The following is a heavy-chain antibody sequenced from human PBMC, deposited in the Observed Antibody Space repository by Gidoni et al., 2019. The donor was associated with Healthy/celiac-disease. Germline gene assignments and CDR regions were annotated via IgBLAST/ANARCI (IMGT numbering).Heavy chain of an antibody. V-gene: IGHV4-31*02. CDR3: ARTGGVVVVPAAESDAFDI. Sequence: IYYSGSTYYNPSLKSRVTISVDTSKNQFSLKLSSVTAADTAVYYCARTGGVVVVPAAESDAFDIWGQGTMVTVSS. D-gene: IGHD2-2*01. CDR2: IYYSGST. J-gene: IGHJ3*02.